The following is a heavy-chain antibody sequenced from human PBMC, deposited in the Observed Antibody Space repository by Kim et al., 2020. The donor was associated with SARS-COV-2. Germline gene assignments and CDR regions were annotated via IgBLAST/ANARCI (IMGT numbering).Heavy chain of an antibody. CDR3: ARALSPGIAVAGVLPLLYFYGMDV. CDR1: GFNFSSYE. V-gene: IGHV3-48*03. J-gene: IGHJ6*02. Sequence: GGSLRLSCAASGFNFSSYEMNWVRQAPGKGLEWVSYISSSGSTIDYADSVTGRLTISRDNAKNSLYLQMNRLRAEDTAVSYCARALSPGIAVAGVLPLLYFYGMDVWGQGTTVTVSS. D-gene: IGHD6-19*01. CDR2: ISSSGSTI.